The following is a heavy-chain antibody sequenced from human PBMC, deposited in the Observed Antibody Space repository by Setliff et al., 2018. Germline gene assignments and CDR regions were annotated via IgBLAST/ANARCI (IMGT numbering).Heavy chain of an antibody. Sequence: PGGSLRLSCAASGFTFSSYAMHWVRQAPGKGLEWVSYISSSSSTIYYADSVKGRFTISRDNAKNSLYLQMNSLRADDAAVYFCARDSSGSYYNVYYYYYYYMDVWGKGTTVTSP. CDR1: GFTFSSYA. CDR3: ARDSSGSYYNVYYYYYYYMDV. J-gene: IGHJ6*03. CDR2: ISSSSSTI. V-gene: IGHV3-48*01. D-gene: IGHD3-10*01.